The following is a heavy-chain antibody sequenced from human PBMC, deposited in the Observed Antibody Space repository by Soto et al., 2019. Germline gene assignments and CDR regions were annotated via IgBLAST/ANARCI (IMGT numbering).Heavy chain of an antibody. CDR2: IYYSGST. J-gene: IGHJ6*03. CDR3: ARLPLGYCSGGSCRGAYYYYYYMDV. D-gene: IGHD2-15*01. V-gene: IGHV4-59*08. Sequence: QVQLQESGPGLVKPSETLSLTCTVSGGSISSYYWSWIRQPPGKGLEWIGYIYYSGSTNYNPSLTSRVTISVDTSKNQFSLKLSSVTAADTAVYYCARLPLGYCSGGSCRGAYYYYYYMDVWGKGTTVTVSS. CDR1: GGSISSYY.